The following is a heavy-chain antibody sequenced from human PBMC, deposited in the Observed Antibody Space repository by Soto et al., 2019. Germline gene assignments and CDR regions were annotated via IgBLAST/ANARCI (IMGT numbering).Heavy chain of an antibody. Sequence: VASVKVSCKASGYTFTGYYMHWVRQAPGQGLEWMGWINPNSGGTNYAQKFQGRVTMTRDTSISTAYMELSRLRSDDTAVYYCARDLAPRGVVAATRVDYWGQGTLVTVSS. CDR2: INPNSGGT. D-gene: IGHD2-15*01. V-gene: IGHV1-2*02. J-gene: IGHJ4*02. CDR3: ARDLAPRGVVAATRVDY. CDR1: GYTFTGYY.